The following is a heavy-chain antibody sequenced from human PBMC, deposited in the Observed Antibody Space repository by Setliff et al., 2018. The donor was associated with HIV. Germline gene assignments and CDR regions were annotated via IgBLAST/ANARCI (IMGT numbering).Heavy chain of an antibody. V-gene: IGHV4-39*02. CDR3: TREGRGDPAMATTRIDY. D-gene: IGHD1-1*01. CDR2: IYYTGFA. CDR1: GDSISSGSYF. J-gene: IGHJ4*02. Sequence: SETLSLTCSVSGDSISSGSYFWGWIRQTPGKGLEWIGNIYYTGFAYHNPSLKSRVTISLDTSKTHFFLNLTSVTDADTAVYFCTREGRGDPAMATTRIDYWGQGKLVTVSS.